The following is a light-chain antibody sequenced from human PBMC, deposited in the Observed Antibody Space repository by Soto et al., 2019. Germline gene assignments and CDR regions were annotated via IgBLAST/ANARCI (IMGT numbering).Light chain of an antibody. CDR1: SSDVGAYNY. J-gene: IGLJ3*02. V-gene: IGLV2-11*01. CDR3: CSYAGTYSWV. Sequence: QSVLTQPRSVSGSPGQSVTISCTGSSSDVGAYNYVSWYQHHPGKAPKVMIFDVSERPSGVPDRFSGSKSGNTASLTISGLQAEDEGYYYCCSYAGTYSWVFGGGTQLTVL. CDR2: DVS.